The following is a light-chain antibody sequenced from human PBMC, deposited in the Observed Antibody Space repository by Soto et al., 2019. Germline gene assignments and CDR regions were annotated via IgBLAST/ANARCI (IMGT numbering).Light chain of an antibody. Sequence: EIVLTQSPGTLSLSPGERATLSCRSSQSVSSYLAWYQQKPGQAPRLLIYDASNRATGIPARFSGSGSGTDFTLTISSLEPEDFAVYYCQQRSNWPLTFGGGTKVVIK. CDR1: QSVSSY. J-gene: IGKJ4*01. CDR3: QQRSNWPLT. CDR2: DAS. V-gene: IGKV3-11*01.